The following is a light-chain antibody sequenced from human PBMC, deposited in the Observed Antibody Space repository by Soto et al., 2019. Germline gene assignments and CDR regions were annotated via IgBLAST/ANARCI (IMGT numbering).Light chain of an antibody. CDR3: QQYENLPT. Sequence: DIQMTQSPSSLSASVGDRFTISCQASQNINNYLNWYQQKPGRAPKLLIYDASNLEAGVPSRFRGSGSGTDFTFTISRLQPEDIATYYCQQYENLPTFGQGTRLE. CDR1: QNINNY. CDR2: DAS. V-gene: IGKV1-33*01. J-gene: IGKJ5*01.